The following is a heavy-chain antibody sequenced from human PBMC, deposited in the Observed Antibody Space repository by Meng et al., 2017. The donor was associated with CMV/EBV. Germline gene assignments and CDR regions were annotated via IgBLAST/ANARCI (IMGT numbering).Heavy chain of an antibody. CDR3: ARDGYCSSTSCPPPIDYYYYGMDV. CDR2: IIPIFGTA. D-gene: IGHD2-2*03. CDR1: GGTFSSYA. J-gene: IGHJ6*02. V-gene: IGHV1-69*05. Sequence: SVKVSCKASGGTFSSYAISWVRQAPGQGLEWMGGIIPIFGTANCAQKFQGRVTITTDESTSTAYMELSSLRSEDTAVYYCARDGYCSSTSCPPPIDYYYYGMDVWGQGTTVTVSS.